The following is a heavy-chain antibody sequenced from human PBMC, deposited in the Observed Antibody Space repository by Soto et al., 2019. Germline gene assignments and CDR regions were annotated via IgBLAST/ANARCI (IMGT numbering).Heavy chain of an antibody. V-gene: IGHV3-23*01. CDR1: GFTFSRYS. Sequence: PGGSLRLSFAASGFTFSRYSMTWVRQASGKGGEWVSAISGSRGNTYNADSVKGRFTISRDNSKNTLYLQMNSIRAEDTAVYYCAKDTGLGGTGSLCFDYWGQGTLVTVSS. D-gene: IGHD1-1*01. CDR3: AKDTGLGGTGSLCFDY. CDR2: ISGSRGNT. J-gene: IGHJ4*02.